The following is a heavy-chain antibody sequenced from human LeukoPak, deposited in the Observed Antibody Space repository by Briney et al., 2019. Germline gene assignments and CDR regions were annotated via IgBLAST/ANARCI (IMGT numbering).Heavy chain of an antibody. CDR1: GYTFTSYY. J-gene: IGHJ6*03. D-gene: IGHD5-18*01. CDR3: ARDQEDTAMVDYYYYYMDV. CDR2: INPSGGST. Sequence: ASVKVSCKASGYTFTSYYMHWVRQAPGQGLEWMGIINPSGGSTSYAQKFQGRVTTTRDTSTSTVYMELSSLRSEDTAVYYCARDQEDTAMVDYYYYYMDVWGKGTTVTVSS. V-gene: IGHV1-46*01.